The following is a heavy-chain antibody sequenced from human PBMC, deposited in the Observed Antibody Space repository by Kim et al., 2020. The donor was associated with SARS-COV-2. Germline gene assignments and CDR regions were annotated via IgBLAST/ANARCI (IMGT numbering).Heavy chain of an antibody. Sequence: NPSLKSRVTISVDPSKNQFSLKLSSVTAAHTAVYYCAREESSTSMYGMDVWGQETTVTVSS. CDR3: AREESSTSMYGMDV. J-gene: IGHJ6*02. D-gene: IGHD2-2*01. V-gene: IGHV4-31*02.